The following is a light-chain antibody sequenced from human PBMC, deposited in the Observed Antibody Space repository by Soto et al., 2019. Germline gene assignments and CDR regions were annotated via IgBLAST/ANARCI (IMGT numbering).Light chain of an antibody. Sequence: SYELTQPHSVSVAPGQTARITCEGNDIGSKSVQWYQLKPGQAPVLVVYDDSARPSGVPERLSGSNSGNTATLTISRVEAGDEADFYCQVWDSSSEHYVFGTGTKVTVL. CDR2: DDS. CDR3: QVWDSSSEHYV. V-gene: IGLV3-21*02. J-gene: IGLJ1*01. CDR1: DIGSKS.